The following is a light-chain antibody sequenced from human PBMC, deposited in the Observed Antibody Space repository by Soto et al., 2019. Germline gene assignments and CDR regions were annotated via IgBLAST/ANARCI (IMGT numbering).Light chain of an antibody. CDR3: QQRSNWPLT. CDR1: QSVSSY. Sequence: EIVLTQSPVTPSLSPGERATLSCRASQSVSSYLAWYQQKAGQAPRLLIYDASNRATGIPPRFSGSGSETDFTLTISSLEPEDFAVYYCQQRSNWPLTFGGGTKVEIK. CDR2: DAS. J-gene: IGKJ4*01. V-gene: IGKV3-11*01.